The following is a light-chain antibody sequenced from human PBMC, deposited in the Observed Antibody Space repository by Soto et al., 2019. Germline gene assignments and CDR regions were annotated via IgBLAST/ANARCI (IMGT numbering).Light chain of an antibody. Sequence: IQMTQCPSTLSASVGDRVTITCRVSQSISSWLAWYQQKPGKAPKLLIYKASSLESGVPSRFSGSGSGTEFTLTISSLQPDDFATYYCQQYNSYSTWTFGQGTKVDIK. CDR2: KAS. V-gene: IGKV1-5*03. J-gene: IGKJ1*01. CDR3: QQYNSYSTWT. CDR1: QSISSW.